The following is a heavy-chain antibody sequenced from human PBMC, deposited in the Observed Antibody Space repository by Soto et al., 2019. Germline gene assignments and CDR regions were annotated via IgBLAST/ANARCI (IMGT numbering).Heavy chain of an antibody. CDR1: GYSFSSYW. CDR3: ARGTLVSPNYGMDV. D-gene: IGHD6-6*01. Sequence: GESLKISCKGSGYSFSSYWISWVRQMPGKGLEWMARIDPSDSYTNYSPSFQGHVTISADKSISTDYLQWSSLKASDTAMYYCARGTLVSPNYGMDVWGQGTTVTVSS. V-gene: IGHV5-10-1*01. J-gene: IGHJ6*02. CDR2: IDPSDSYT.